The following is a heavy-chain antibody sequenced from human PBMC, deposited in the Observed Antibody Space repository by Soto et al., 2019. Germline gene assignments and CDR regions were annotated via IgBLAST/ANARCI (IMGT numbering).Heavy chain of an antibody. D-gene: IGHD3-16*01. CDR1: GDSVSGNSSA. J-gene: IGHJ4*02. CDR2: TYYRSKWYN. CDR3: AREFQYYESSDSYFEY. V-gene: IGHV6-1*01. Sequence: SQTLSLTCAISGDSVSGNSSAWNWIRHSPSRGLDWLGRTYYRSKWYNDYAVSVKSRITVTPDTSKNQFSLHLNSVTPEDTAVYYRAREFQYYESSDSYFEYWGQGALVTVSS.